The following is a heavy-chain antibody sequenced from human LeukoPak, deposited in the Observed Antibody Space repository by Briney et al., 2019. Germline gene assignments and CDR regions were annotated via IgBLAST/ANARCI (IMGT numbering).Heavy chain of an antibody. CDR1: GYSFTSYW. Sequence: GESLKISCKGSGYSFTSYWIGWVRQMPGKGLEWMGIIYPGDSDTRYGPSFQGQVTISAAKSISTAYLQWNSLKASDTAMYYCARHVSVVVPAAISYYYYMDVWGKGTTVTVSS. D-gene: IGHD2-2*01. CDR2: IYPGDSDT. CDR3: ARHVSVVVPAAISYYYYMDV. J-gene: IGHJ6*03. V-gene: IGHV5-51*01.